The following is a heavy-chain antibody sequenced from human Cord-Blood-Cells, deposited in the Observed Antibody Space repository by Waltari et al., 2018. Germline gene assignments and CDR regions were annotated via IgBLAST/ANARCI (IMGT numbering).Heavy chain of an antibody. D-gene: IGHD3-10*01. CDR3: ARDNPVQGVYDY. V-gene: IGHV4-30-4*01. CDR1: GGSISSGNSY. Sequence: QVQLQESGPGLVKPSQTLSLTCTVPGGSISSGNSYWRWTRQPPGKGLGWIGYIYYSGSTYYNPSLKSRVTRSVDTSKNQFSLKLSAVTAADTAVYYCARDNPVQGVYDYWGQGTLVTVSS. CDR2: IYYSGST. J-gene: IGHJ4*02.